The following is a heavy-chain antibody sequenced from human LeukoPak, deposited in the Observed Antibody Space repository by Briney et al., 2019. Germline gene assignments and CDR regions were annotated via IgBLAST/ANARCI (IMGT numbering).Heavy chain of an antibody. CDR3: TTDSYDL. D-gene: IGHD3/OR15-3a*01. Sequence: GGSLRLSCAASGFTFSNAWMSWVRQAPGKGLEWVGRILRKTDGGTTDYAAPVKGRFSISRDDSKNTLYLQMNSLKTEDTAVYYCTTDSYDLWGHGTLVLVSS. J-gene: IGHJ4*01. CDR2: ILRKTDGGTT. CDR1: GFTFSNAW. V-gene: IGHV3-15*01.